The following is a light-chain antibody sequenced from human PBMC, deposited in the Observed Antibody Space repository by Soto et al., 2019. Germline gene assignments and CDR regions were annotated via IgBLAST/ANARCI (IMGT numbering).Light chain of an antibody. CDR1: SSNIGAGYD. CDR3: QSYDSSLSGSVV. V-gene: IGLV1-40*01. Sequence: QSVLTQPPSVSGAPGQRVTISCTGSSSNIGAGYDVHWYQQLPGTAPKLLIFDNSNRPSGVPDRISGSRSGTSASLAITGLQAEDEAEYYCQSYDSSLSGSVVFGGGTKLPVL. CDR2: DNS. J-gene: IGLJ2*01.